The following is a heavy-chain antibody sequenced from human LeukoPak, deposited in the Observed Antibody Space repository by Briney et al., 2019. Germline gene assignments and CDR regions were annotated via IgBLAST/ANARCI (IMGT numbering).Heavy chain of an antibody. CDR3: AKSNGYGLVDI. CDR2: IYHSGST. V-gene: IGHV4-4*02. CDR1: GGSISSSNW. Sequence: SETLSLTCAVSGGSISSSNWWSWVRQPPGKGLEWIGEIYHSGSTNYNPSLKSRVTISLDTSRNQFSLKLNSVTAADTAVYYCAKSNGYGLVDIWGQGTMVTVSS. J-gene: IGHJ3*02. D-gene: IGHD3-10*01.